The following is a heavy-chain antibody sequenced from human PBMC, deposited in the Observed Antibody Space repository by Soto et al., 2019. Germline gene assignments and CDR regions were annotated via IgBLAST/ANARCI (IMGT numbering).Heavy chain of an antibody. D-gene: IGHD2-8*01. Sequence: GALRLSCAASGFTFSSYDMNWVRQAPGRGLEWVSYISSSGSTIYYADSVKGRFTISRDNSKNTLYLQVNSLRAEDTAIYYCAKRRLNTYGYIDYWGQGALVTVSS. CDR1: GFTFSSYD. CDR2: ISSSGSTI. CDR3: AKRRLNTYGYIDY. V-gene: IGHV3-48*03. J-gene: IGHJ4*02.